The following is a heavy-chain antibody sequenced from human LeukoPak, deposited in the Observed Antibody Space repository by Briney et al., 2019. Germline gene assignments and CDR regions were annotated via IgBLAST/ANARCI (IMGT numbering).Heavy chain of an antibody. J-gene: IGHJ6*02. CDR3: GRGGGMVDV. D-gene: IGHD2-8*01. Sequence: SQTLSLTCAISGDSVSSNSTAGNWIRQYPSRGIEWLGRTSDRSKCYNDYAVSVKSRITINPDTYKNQYSLQLNSVTPEDTAVYYCGRGGGMVDVWGQGTTVTVS. V-gene: IGHV6-1*01. CDR1: GDSVSSNSTA. CDR2: TSDRSKCYN.